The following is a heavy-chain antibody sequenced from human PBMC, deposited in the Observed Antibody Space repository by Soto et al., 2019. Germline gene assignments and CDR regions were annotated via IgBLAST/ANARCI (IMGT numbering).Heavy chain of an antibody. CDR1: GASITSRGSY. CDR3: ARETMWPSGRYYYYHMDV. J-gene: IGHJ6*02. D-gene: IGHD3-10*01. V-gene: IGHV4-30-4*01. Sequence: QVQLQESGPGLVKPSQTLSLTCSVSGASITSRGSYWTWIRQPPGQGLEWIGHISYSGNTFYNSSLQRRLTISVDTSKNQFSLKMTSVTAADTAVYFCARETMWPSGRYYYYHMDVWGQGTTVPVSS. CDR2: ISYSGNT.